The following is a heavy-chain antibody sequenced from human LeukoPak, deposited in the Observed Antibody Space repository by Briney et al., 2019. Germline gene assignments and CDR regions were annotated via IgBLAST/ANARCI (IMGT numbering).Heavy chain of an antibody. D-gene: IGHD3-10*01. V-gene: IGHV1-8*01. CDR3: ARGPLWFGESSYYFDN. Sequence: GASVKVSCKASGYTFTNYDINWVRQATGQGLEWMGWMSPNSGNTGYAQKFQGRVTMARNTSINTAYMELSSLRSEDTAVYYCARGPLWFGESSYYFDNWGQGTLVTVSS. J-gene: IGHJ4*02. CDR2: MSPNSGNT. CDR1: GYTFTNYD.